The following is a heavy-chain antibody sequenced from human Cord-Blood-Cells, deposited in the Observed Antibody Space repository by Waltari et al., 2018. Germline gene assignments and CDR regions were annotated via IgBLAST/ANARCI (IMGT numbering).Heavy chain of an antibody. D-gene: IGHD2-8*02. J-gene: IGHJ4*02. CDR1: GGSISSSSYY. Sequence: QLQLQESGPGLVKPSETLSLTCTVSGGSISSSSYYWGWIRQPPGKGLEWIGSIYYRGSTYYNPSLKSRVTRSVDTSKNQFSMRLSSVTAADTAVYYGARQRVRGWWFDYWGQGTLVTVSS. CDR3: ARQRVRGWWFDY. CDR2: IYYRGST. V-gene: IGHV4-39*07.